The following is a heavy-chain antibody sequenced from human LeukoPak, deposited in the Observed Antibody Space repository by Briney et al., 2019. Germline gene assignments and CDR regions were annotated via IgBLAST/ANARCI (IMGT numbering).Heavy chain of an antibody. J-gene: IGHJ6*02. CDR2: IYYSGNT. CDR3: ARCSRGTSVGMDV. CDR1: VGSISNYY. D-gene: IGHD1-1*01. V-gene: IGHV4-59*08. Sequence: SETLSLTCSVSVGSISNYYWTWIRQPPGKGLEWIGYIYYSGNTNYNPSLKSRVTISLGTSKNQLSLKLTSVTAADTAVYYCARCSRGTSVGMDVWGQGTTVTVSS.